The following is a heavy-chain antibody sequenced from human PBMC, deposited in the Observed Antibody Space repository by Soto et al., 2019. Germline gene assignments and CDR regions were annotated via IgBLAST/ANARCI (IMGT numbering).Heavy chain of an antibody. CDR3: AKSSPPRYYYCMDV. V-gene: IGHV3-30*18. J-gene: IGHJ6*02. Sequence: PGGSLRLSCAASGSTFRTYGMHWVRQAPGKGLEWVAVVSYDGTYKYYADSVKGRFTISRDNSKNTLNLQMNSLKGEDTAVYYCAKSSPPRYYYCMDVWGQGTTVTVSS. CDR2: VSYDGTYK. CDR1: GSTFRTYG.